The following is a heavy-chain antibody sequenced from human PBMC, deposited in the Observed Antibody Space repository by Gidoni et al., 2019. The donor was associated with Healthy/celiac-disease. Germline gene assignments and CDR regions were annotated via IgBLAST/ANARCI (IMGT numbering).Heavy chain of an antibody. J-gene: IGHJ5*02. CDR2: IYSGGST. CDR3: ARDNGSGSYYNGWFDP. V-gene: IGHV3-66*01. Sequence: EVQLVESGGGLVQPGGSLRLSCAASGFTVSSNYMSWVRQAPGKGLEWVSVIYSGGSTYYADSVKGRFTISRDNSKNTLYLQMNSLRAEDTAVYYCARDNGSGSYYNGWFDPWGQGTLVTVSS. CDR1: GFTVSSNY. D-gene: IGHD3-10*01.